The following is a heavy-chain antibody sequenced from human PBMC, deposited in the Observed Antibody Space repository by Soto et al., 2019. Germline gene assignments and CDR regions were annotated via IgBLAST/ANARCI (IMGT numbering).Heavy chain of an antibody. V-gene: IGHV3-48*03. CDR1: GFSLSSYQ. CDR3: ARFDYDSDYYYGMDV. CDR2: ISSSDSTI. D-gene: IGHD4-17*01. J-gene: IGHJ6*02. Sequence: LRLSCAASGFSLSSYQMNWVRQAPGKGLEWILYISSSDSTIFYADSVKGRFTVSRDNANNSLYLQMNSLRADDTAVYYCARFDYDSDYYYGMDVWGQGTTVTVSS.